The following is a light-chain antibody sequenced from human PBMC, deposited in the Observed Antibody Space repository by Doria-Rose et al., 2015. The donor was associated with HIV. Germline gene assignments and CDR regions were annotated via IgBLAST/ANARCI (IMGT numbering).Light chain of an antibody. CDR3: QQYGTSRGT. Sequence: TQSPGALSLSPGERATLSCRASQRVKSSYLAWYQQQPGQAPRLHIYDASTTATGIPDRFSGSGSGTDFTLTISRLEPEDVAVYYCQQYGTSRGTFGQGTRLEMK. CDR1: QRVKSSY. J-gene: IGKJ5*01. V-gene: IGKV3-20*01. CDR2: DAS.